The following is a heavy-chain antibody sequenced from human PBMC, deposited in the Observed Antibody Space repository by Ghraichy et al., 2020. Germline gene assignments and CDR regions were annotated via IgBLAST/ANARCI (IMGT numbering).Heavy chain of an antibody. Sequence: ASVKVSCKASGYTFTGYFIHWVRQAPGQGLEWMGWINPNIPHTNHAQKFQDRVTMTRDTSISTAYMELSRLRSDDTAVYYCARVYVGYYNGLDVWGQGTTVTVSS. CDR3: ARVYVGYYNGLDV. V-gene: IGHV1-2*02. D-gene: IGHD2-8*01. CDR1: GYTFTGYF. CDR2: INPNIPHT. J-gene: IGHJ6*02.